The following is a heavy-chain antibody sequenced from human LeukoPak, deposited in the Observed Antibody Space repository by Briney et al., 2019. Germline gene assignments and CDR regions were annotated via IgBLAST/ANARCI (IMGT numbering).Heavy chain of an antibody. D-gene: IGHD6-13*01. CDR2: IYYSGST. CDR1: GGSISSYY. V-gene: IGHV4-59*01. Sequence: PSETLSLTCTVSGGSISSYYWSWIRQPPGKGLEWIGYIYYSGSTNYNPSLNSRVTISVDTSKNQFSLKLSSVTAADTAVYYCARGYSSSWPYYYYYGMDVWGQGTTVTVSS. J-gene: IGHJ6*02. CDR3: ARGYSSSWPYYYYYGMDV.